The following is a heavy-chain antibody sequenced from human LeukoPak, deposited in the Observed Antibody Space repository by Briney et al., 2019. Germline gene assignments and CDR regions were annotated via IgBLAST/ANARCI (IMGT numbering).Heavy chain of an antibody. V-gene: IGHV3-23*01. J-gene: IGHJ4*02. CDR2: IRGNGET. D-gene: IGHD3-10*01. CDR1: GLSFSSFA. Sequence: GGSLRLSCAASGLSFSSFAMSWVRQGPARGLEWVSSIRGNGETFYADSVKGRFTLSSDSSRRTLYLQMNSLRAEDTAVYYCAKAPALMIRGLRGFDYWGQGTLVTVSS. CDR3: AKAPALMIRGLRGFDY.